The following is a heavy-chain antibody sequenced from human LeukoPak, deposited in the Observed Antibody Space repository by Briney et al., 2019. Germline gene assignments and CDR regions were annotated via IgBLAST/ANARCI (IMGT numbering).Heavy chain of an antibody. V-gene: IGHV4-34*01. CDR2: INHSGST. CDR1: GGSFSGYY. D-gene: IGHD3-16*02. J-gene: IGHJ6*03. CDR3: ASVILNYYYMDV. Sequence: SETLSLTCAVYGGSFSGYYWSWIRQPPGKGLEWIGEINHSGSTNYNPSLKSRVTISVDTSKNQFSLKLSSVTAADTAVYYCASVILNYYYMDVWGKGTTVTVS.